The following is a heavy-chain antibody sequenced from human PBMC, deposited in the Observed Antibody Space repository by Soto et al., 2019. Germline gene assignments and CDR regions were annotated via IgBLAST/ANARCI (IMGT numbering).Heavy chain of an antibody. CDR2: ISYDGSNK. J-gene: IGHJ6*02. Sequence: PGGSLRLSCAASGFTFSSYGMHWVRQAPGKGLEWVAVISYDGSNKYYADSVKGRFTISRDNSKNTLYLQMNSLRAEDTAVYYCAKDLIVAGRYYYYGMDVWGQGTTVTVSS. CDR3: AKDLIVAGRYYYYGMDV. CDR1: GFTFSSYG. D-gene: IGHD5-12*01. V-gene: IGHV3-30*18.